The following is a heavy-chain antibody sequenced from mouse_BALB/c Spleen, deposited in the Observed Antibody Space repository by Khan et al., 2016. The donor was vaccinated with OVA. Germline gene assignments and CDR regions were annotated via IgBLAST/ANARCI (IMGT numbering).Heavy chain of an antibody. D-gene: IGHD1-3*01. CDR3: ASGGGRDKFVY. J-gene: IGHJ3*01. V-gene: IGHV1S137*01. CDR1: GYTFTDYT. Sequence: QVQLQQSGAELVRPGVSVKISCKASGYTFTDYTMHWVKQSPEKSLEWIGVVSTYYGDANYNQKFKGKATMTVDKSSNTAYMELARLTSEDSAICVFASGGGRDKFVYWGQGTLVTVSA. CDR2: VSTYYGDA.